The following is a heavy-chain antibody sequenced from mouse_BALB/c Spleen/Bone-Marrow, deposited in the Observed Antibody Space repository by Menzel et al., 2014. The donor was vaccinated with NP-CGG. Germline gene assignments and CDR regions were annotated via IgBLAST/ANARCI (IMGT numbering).Heavy chain of an antibody. V-gene: IGHV2-2*02. J-gene: IGHJ4*01. CDR1: GFSLTTYG. CDR3: ARNSRIYYDYEGYAMDY. CDR2: IWSGGNT. D-gene: IGHD2-4*01. Sequence: VKLMESGPGLVQPSQSLSITCTVSGFSLTTYGVHWVRQSPGKGLEWLGVIWSGGNTDYNAAFISRLSISKDNSKSQVFFKMNSLQANDTAIYYCARNSRIYYDYEGYAMDYWGQGTSVTGSS.